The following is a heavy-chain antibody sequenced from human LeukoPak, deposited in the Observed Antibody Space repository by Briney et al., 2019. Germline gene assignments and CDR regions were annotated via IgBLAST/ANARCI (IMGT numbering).Heavy chain of an antibody. V-gene: IGHV4-39*07. D-gene: IGHD4-23*01. J-gene: IGHJ4*02. CDR3: ARDRAVVTPDYFDY. CDR2: IYYSGST. CDR1: GGSISSSSYY. Sequence: PSETLSLTCTVSGGSISSSSYYWGWIRQPPGKGLEWIGSIYYSGSTYYNPSLKSRVTISVDTSKNQFSLKLSSVTAADTAVYYCARDRAVVTPDYFDYWGQGTLVTVSS.